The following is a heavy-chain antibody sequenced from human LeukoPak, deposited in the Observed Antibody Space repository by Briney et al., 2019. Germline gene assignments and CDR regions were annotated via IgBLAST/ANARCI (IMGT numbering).Heavy chain of an antibody. CDR2: INPNSGGT. Sequence: GASVKVSCKASGYTFTGYYMHWVRQAPGQGLEWMGWINPNSGGTNYAQKFQGRVTMTRDTSISTAYMELSRLRSDDTAVYYCARDAYCGADCSRADYFYYYMDVWGKGTTVTISS. D-gene: IGHD2-21*02. CDR3: ARDAYCGADCSRADYFYYYMDV. V-gene: IGHV1-2*02. J-gene: IGHJ6*03. CDR1: GYTFTGYY.